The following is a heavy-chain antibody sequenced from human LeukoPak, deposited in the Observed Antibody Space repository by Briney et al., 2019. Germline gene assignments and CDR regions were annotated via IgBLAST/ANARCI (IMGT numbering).Heavy chain of an antibody. CDR2: ISYNGST. CDR3: AREPGDY. CDR1: GGSISSCY. D-gene: IGHD3-10*01. Sequence: SETLSLTFTVSGGSISSCYWSWIRQPPGKGLEWIGYISYNGSTNYNPSLKSRVTISVDTSKNQFSLKVTSVTAADTAVYYCAREPGDYWGQGILVTVSS. J-gene: IGHJ4*02. V-gene: IGHV4-59*01.